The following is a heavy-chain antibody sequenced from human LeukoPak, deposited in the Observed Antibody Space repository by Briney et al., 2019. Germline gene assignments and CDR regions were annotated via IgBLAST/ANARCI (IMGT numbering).Heavy chain of an antibody. Sequence: SETLSLTCTVSGGSISSGSYYWSWIRQPAGKGLEWIGRIYTSGSTNYNPSLKSRVTISVDTSKNQFSLKLSSVTAADTAVYYCVRVGGWNSSGWYFDYWGQGTLVTVSS. CDR1: GGSISSGSYY. CDR3: VRVGGWNSSGWYFDY. J-gene: IGHJ4*02. CDR2: IYTSGST. V-gene: IGHV4-61*02. D-gene: IGHD6-19*01.